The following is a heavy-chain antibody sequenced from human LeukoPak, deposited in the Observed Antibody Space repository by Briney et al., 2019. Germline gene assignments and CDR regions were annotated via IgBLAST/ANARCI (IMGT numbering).Heavy chain of an antibody. D-gene: IGHD3-10*01. CDR2: INADGSST. J-gene: IGHJ4*02. CDR3: ARGGLARGAEHDY. V-gene: IGHV3-74*01. Sequence: GRSLRLSCAASGFTFSNYWMHWVRQAPGKWLVWVSRINADGSSTTYADSVKGRFTISRDNAKNMLYLQMNSLRAEDTAVYYCARGGLARGAEHDYWGPGTLVTVS. CDR1: GFTFSNYW.